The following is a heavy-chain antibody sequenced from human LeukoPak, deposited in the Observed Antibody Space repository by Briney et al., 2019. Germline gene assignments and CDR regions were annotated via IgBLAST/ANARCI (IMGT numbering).Heavy chain of an antibody. V-gene: IGHV1-3*01. CDR3: AGSLVAPAPMRAYYFDY. CDR1: GYTFTSYA. J-gene: IGHJ4*02. D-gene: IGHD2-2*01. CDR2: INAGNGNT. Sequence: ASVKVSCKASGYTFTSYAMHWVRQAPGQRLEWMGWINAGNGNTKYSQKFQGRVTITADESTSTAYMDLSSLRSEDTAVYYCAGSLVAPAPMRAYYFDYWGQGTLVTVSS.